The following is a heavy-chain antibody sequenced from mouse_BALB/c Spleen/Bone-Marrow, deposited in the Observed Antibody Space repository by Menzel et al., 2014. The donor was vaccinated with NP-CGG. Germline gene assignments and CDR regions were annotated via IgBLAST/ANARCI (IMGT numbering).Heavy chain of an antibody. D-gene: IGHD2-3*01. CDR3: ARFGADGYPRFAY. CDR1: GYSFTGYT. J-gene: IGHJ3*01. V-gene: IGHV1-18*01. Sequence: VHVKQSGPELVKPGASMKISCKASGYSFTGYTMNWVKQSHGKNLEWIGLINPYNGGTSYNQKFKGKATLTVDKSSSTAYMERLHPTSEDSAVYYCARFGADGYPRFAYWGQGTLVTVSA. CDR2: INPYNGGT.